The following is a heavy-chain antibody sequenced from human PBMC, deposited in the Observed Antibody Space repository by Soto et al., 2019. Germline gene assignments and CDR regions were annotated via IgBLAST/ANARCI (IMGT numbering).Heavy chain of an antibody. D-gene: IGHD2-15*01. J-gene: IGHJ4*02. CDR2: IYYSGST. Sequence: QVQLQESGPGLVKPSETLSLTCTVSGSSISSYYWSWIRQPPGKGLEWIGYIYYSGSTNYNPSLKSRVTISVYTSKNQFSLKLSSVTAADTAVYYCARRYGGTFDYWGQGTLVTVSS. V-gene: IGHV4-59*08. CDR1: GSSISSYY. CDR3: ARRYGGTFDY.